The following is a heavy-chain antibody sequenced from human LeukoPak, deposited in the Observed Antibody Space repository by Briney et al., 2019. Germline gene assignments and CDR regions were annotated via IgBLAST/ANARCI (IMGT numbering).Heavy chain of an antibody. CDR2: IKQDGSEK. V-gene: IGHV3-7*01. CDR1: GFTFSSYW. Sequence: GGSLRLSCAAFGFTFSSYWMSWVRQAPGKGLEWVANIKQDGSEKYYVDSVKGRFTIFRDNAKNSLYLQMNSLRAEDTAVYYCARGPYSSSSSRVDYWGQGTLVTVSS. D-gene: IGHD6-6*01. CDR3: ARGPYSSSSSRVDY. J-gene: IGHJ4*02.